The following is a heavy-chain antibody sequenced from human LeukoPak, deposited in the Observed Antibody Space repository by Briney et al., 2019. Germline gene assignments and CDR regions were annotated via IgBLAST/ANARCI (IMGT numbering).Heavy chain of an antibody. J-gene: IGHJ4*02. Sequence: ASVKVSCKASGYTFTGYSMHWVRQAPGQGLKWMGWINPQTGVTNYAQEFQGRVTMTRETSISTAYMELSRLRSDDTAVYYCARGLTTMVRGVIITFGYWGQGTLVTVSS. CDR1: GYTFTGYS. D-gene: IGHD3-10*01. V-gene: IGHV1-2*02. CDR2: INPQTGVT. CDR3: ARGLTTMVRGVIITFGY.